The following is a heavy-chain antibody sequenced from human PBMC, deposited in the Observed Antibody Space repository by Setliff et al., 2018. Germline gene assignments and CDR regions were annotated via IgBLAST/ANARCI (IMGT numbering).Heavy chain of an antibody. V-gene: IGHV4-59*11. J-gene: IGHJ6*03. Sequence: SATLSLTCIVSGTSISSHYWDWIRQPPGKGLEWIGFISYSGITTYNVSLKSRVSISVDTSKNQFSLNLYSVTAADTAVYYCARVSYYGSFSYNYYMDVWGKGTTVTVSS. CDR2: ISYSGIT. CDR1: GTSISSHY. CDR3: ARVSYYGSFSYNYYMDV. D-gene: IGHD3-10*01.